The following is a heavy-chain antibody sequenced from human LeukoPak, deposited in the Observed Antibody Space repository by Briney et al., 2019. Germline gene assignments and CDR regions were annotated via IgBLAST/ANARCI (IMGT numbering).Heavy chain of an antibody. D-gene: IGHD3-10*01. CDR1: GFTFSNAW. CDR2: IKSKTDGGTT. V-gene: IGHV3-15*01. J-gene: IGHJ4*02. Sequence: GGSLRLSCAASGFTFSNAWMSWLRQAPGKGLEWVGRIKSKTDGGTTDYAAPVKGRFTVPRDDSKNTLYLQMNSLKTEDTAVYYCTGELILWFGELFDYWGQGTLVTVSS. CDR3: TGELILWFGELFDY.